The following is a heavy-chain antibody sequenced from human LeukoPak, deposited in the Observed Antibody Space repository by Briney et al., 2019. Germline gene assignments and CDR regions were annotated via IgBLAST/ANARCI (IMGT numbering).Heavy chain of an antibody. D-gene: IGHD3-22*01. Sequence: GESLKISCKGSGYSFTNYWIGWVRQMPGKGLEYMGIIYPGDAETRYSPSFQGQVTILVDTSISTVYLQWSSLKASDTAIYYCARHDSSGYPFDSWGQGTLVTVSS. CDR3: ARHDSSGYPFDS. J-gene: IGHJ4*02. CDR2: IYPGDAET. V-gene: IGHV5-51*01. CDR1: GYSFTNYW.